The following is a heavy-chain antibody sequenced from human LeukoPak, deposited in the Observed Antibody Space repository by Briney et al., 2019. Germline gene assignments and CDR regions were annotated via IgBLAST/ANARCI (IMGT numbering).Heavy chain of an antibody. CDR1: GLTFSSYS. V-gene: IGHV3-48*01. CDR3: AKDSPVATR. Sequence: GGSLRLSCAASGLTFSSYSMNWVRQAPGEGLEWVSYISSGSGTIYYADSVKGRFTISRDNAKNSLYLQMNSLRAEDTAVYYCAKDSPVATRWGQGTLVTVSS. D-gene: IGHD1-26*01. CDR2: ISSGSGTI. J-gene: IGHJ4*02.